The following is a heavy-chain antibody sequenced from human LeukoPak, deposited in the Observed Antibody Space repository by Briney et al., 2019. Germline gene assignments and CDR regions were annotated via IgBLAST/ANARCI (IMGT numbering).Heavy chain of an antibody. CDR1: GFPFSNHA. D-gene: IGHD2-21*02. CDR3: VREAGYCASVCLKSNWFDP. V-gene: IGHV3-23*01. CDR2: ISNGNT. J-gene: IGHJ5*02. Sequence: GGSLRLSCAASGFPFSNHAMSWVRQPPGKGLEWVSAISNGNTYYADSVRRRFTISRDDSKNMVYLQMNSLRAEDTARYYCVREAGYCASVCLKSNWFDPWGQGTLVTVSS.